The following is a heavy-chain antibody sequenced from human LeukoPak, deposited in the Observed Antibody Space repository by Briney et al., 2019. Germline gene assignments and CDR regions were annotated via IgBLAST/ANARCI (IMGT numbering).Heavy chain of an antibody. V-gene: IGHV4-30-2*01. CDR2: IYHSGST. D-gene: IGHD6-13*01. CDR3: ARTYSSSWYWFDP. J-gene: IGHJ5*02. Sequence: SETLSLTCTVSGGSISSGGYYWSWIRQPPGKGLEWIGYIYHSGSTYYNPSLKSRVTISVDRSKNQFSLKLSSVTAADTAVYYCARTYSSSWYWFDPWGQGTLVTVSS. CDR1: GGSISSGGYY.